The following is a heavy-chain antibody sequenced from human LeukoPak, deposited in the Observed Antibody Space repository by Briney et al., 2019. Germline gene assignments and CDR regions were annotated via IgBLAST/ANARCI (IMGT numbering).Heavy chain of an antibody. Sequence: ASVKVSCKASGYTFTSYAMNWVRQAPGQGLEWMGWINTNTGNPTYAQGFTGRFVFSLDTSVSTAYLQISSLKAEDTAVYYCARGGGWYPYWVKTPFDYWGQGTLVTVSS. CDR3: ARGGGWYPYWVKTPFDY. D-gene: IGHD6-19*01. V-gene: IGHV7-4-1*02. CDR1: GYTFTSYA. J-gene: IGHJ4*02. CDR2: INTNTGNP.